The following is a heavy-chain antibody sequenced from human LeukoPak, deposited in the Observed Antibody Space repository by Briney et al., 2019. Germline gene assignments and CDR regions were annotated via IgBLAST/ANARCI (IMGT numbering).Heavy chain of an antibody. CDR3: ASTEQWLAPLDY. D-gene: IGHD6-19*01. Sequence: GESLKISCKGSGYSFTNYWISRGPQISGKGLEGMGRNDPSYSYNNQSPPFEGHVTLSADKSLSTAYLQWSSLKAPDNAMFYCASTEQWLAPLDYWGQGTLVTVSS. V-gene: IGHV5-10-1*01. CDR1: GYSFTNYW. J-gene: IGHJ4*02. CDR2: NDPSYSYN.